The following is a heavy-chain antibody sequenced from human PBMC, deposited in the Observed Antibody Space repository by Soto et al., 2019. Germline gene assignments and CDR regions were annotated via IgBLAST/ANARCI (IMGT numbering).Heavy chain of an antibody. CDR3: ARTAYSDSSGYYGMDV. CDR1: AGSISSSKW. D-gene: IGHD3-22*01. J-gene: IGHJ6*02. CDR2: IYHSGTT. Sequence: PSETLSLTCAVSAGSISSSKWWTWVRQSPGKGLEWIGEIYHSGTTNYNPSLTGRVTVSLDKSNIQFSLRLTSVTAADTAVYYCARTAYSDSSGYYGMDVWGQGTTVTV. V-gene: IGHV4-4*02.